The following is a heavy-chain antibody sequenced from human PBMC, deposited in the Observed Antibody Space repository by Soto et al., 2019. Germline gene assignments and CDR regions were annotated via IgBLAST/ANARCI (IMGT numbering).Heavy chain of an antibody. Sequence: QVQLVESGGGVVQPGRSLRLSCAASGFTFSSYAMHWVRQAPGKGLEWVAVISYDGSNKYYADSVKGRFTISRDNSKNTLYLQVTSLRAEDTAVYYCAGDQRGRNSFDYWGQGTLVTVSS. CDR1: GFTFSSYA. V-gene: IGHV3-30-3*01. CDR2: ISYDGSNK. J-gene: IGHJ4*02. CDR3: AGDQRGRNSFDY. D-gene: IGHD3-16*01.